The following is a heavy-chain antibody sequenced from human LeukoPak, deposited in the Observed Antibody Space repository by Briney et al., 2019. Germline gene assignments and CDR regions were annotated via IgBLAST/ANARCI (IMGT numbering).Heavy chain of an antibody. CDR1: GYIFISYA. CDR2: INAGNGNT. V-gene: IGHV1-3*01. CDR3: ARGEQLVYVDY. J-gene: IGHJ4*02. Sequence: ASVKVSCKASGYIFISYAMHWVRQAPGQRLEWMGWINAGNGNTKYSQKFQGRVTITRDTSTSTAYMELRSLRSDDTAVYYCARGEQLVYVDYWGQGTLVTVSS. D-gene: IGHD6-6*01.